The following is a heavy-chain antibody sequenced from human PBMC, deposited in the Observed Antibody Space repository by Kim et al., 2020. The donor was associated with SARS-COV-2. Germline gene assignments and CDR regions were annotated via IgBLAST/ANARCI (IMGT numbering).Heavy chain of an antibody. Sequence: KYYADSVKGRFTISRDNSENSLDLQMDSLRTEDTAVYHCARDAGNYYMDVWGKGTTVTVSS. CDR2: K. J-gene: IGHJ6*03. V-gene: IGHV3-33*01. D-gene: IGHD3-10*01. CDR3: ARDAGNYYMDV.